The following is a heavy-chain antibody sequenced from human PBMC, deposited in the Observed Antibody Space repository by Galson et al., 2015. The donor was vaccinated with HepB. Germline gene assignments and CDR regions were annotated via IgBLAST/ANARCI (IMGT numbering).Heavy chain of an antibody. J-gene: IGHJ4*02. V-gene: IGHV1-46*03. D-gene: IGHD3-22*01. CDR2: INPSAGST. CDR1: GYTFTNFY. CDR3: ARAYYYDSTVIIDY. Sequence: SMKVSCKASGYTFTNFYIHWVRQAPGQGLEWMGKINPSAGSTTYAQKFQGRVTMTRDTSTSTVYMELSSLRSEDTAVYSCARAYYYDSTVIIDYWGQGTLDTVSS.